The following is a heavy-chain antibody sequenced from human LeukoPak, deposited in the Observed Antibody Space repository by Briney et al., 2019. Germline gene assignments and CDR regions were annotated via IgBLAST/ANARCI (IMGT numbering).Heavy chain of an antibody. CDR3: ARSGITVTTMDNWWFGDWFDP. CDR1: GYTFTSYA. Sequence: ASVKVSCKASGYTFTSYAMHWVRQAPGQRLEWMGWINASNGNTKYSQKFQGRITITRDTSASTAYMELSSLRSEDTAVYYCARSGITVTTMDNWWFGDWFDPWGQGTLVTVSS. D-gene: IGHD4-17*01. V-gene: IGHV1-3*01. J-gene: IGHJ5*02. CDR2: INASNGNT.